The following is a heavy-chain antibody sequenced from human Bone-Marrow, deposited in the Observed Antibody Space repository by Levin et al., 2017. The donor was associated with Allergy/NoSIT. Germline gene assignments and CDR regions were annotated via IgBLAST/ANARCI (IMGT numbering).Heavy chain of an antibody. CDR2: ISGNSGKT. Sequence: PWASVKVSCKASGYSFTSYGVAWVRQAPGQGLEWMGWISGNSGKTNYAQKFQGRVTMTRDTSTTTVYMDLRSLRSDDTAVYFCARSGKYENNIYMSPLCDYWGQGTLVTVSS. D-gene: IGHD2-2*01. J-gene: IGHJ4*02. CDR1: GYSFTSYG. V-gene: IGHV1-18*01. CDR3: ARSGKYENNIYMSPLCDY.